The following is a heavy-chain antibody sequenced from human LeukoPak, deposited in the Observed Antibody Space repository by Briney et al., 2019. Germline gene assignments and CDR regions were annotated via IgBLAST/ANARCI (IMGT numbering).Heavy chain of an antibody. CDR1: GGSISSYY. CDR2: IYYSGST. J-gene: IGHJ4*02. CDR3: ARGGGGADFDY. D-gene: IGHD2-21*01. V-gene: IGHV4-59*01. Sequence: SETLSLTCTVSGGSISSYYWSWIRQPPGKGLEWIGYIYYSGSTNYNPSLKSRVTISVDTSKNQFPLKLSSVTAADTAVYYCARGGGGADFDYWGQGTLVTVSS.